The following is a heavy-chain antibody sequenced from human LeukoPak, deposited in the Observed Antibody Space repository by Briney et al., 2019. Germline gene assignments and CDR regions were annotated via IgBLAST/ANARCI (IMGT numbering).Heavy chain of an antibody. CDR2: IYYSGST. CDR1: GGSISSDSYY. CDR3: ARVRIAAAFDY. V-gene: IGHV4-39*01. D-gene: IGHD6-13*01. J-gene: IGHJ4*02. Sequence: KPSETLSLTCTVSGGSISSDSYYWAWIRQPPGKGLEWIASIYYSGSTYYNPSLKSRVTISVDTSRNQFSLKLNSVTAADTAVYYCARVRIAAAFDYWGQGTLVTVSS.